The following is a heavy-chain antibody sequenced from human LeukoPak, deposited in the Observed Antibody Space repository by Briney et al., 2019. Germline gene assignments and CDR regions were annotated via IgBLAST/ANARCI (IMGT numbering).Heavy chain of an antibody. Sequence: SETLSLTCTVSGGSISSGGYYWSWIRQPPGKGLEWIGYIYHSGSTYYNPSLKSRVTISVDRSKNQFSLKLSSVTAADTAVYYCARVAEGMPQYSSSWFDYWGQGTLVTVSS. V-gene: IGHV4-30-2*01. D-gene: IGHD6-13*01. CDR3: ARVAEGMPQYSSSWFDY. J-gene: IGHJ4*02. CDR2: IYHSGST. CDR1: GGSISSGGYY.